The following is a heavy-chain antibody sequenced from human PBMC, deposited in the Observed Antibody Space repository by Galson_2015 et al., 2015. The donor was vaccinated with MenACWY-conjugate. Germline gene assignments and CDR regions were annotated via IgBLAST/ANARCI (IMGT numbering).Heavy chain of an antibody. Sequence: SQRLSCAASGFNFNNAWMHWVRQAPGKGLEWVGLIRGNTDGGTTDYAAPVKGRFTISRDDSKNTLYLQMNSLKIEDTAVYYCGGDFLGNWGQGTLVTVSS. D-gene: IGHD4-17*01. CDR1: GFNFNNAW. J-gene: IGHJ4*02. CDR2: IRGNTDGGTT. CDR3: GGDFLGN. V-gene: IGHV3-15*07.